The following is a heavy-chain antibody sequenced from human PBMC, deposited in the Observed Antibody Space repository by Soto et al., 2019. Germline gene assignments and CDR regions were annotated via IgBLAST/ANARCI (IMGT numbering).Heavy chain of an antibody. CDR3: ARDRVTYYDILTRYDAFDI. J-gene: IGHJ3*02. V-gene: IGHV1-18*01. CDR2: ISAYNGNT. D-gene: IGHD3-9*01. CDR1: GYTFTSYG. Sequence: ASVKVSCKASGYTFTSYGISWVRQAPGQGLEWMGWISAYNGNTNYAQKLQGRVTMTTDTSTSTAYMELRSLRSDDTAVYYCARDRVTYYDILTRYDAFDIWAQGTIVIVSS.